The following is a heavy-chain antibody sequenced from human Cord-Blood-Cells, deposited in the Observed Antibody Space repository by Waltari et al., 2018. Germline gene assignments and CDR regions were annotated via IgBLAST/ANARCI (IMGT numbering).Heavy chain of an antibody. J-gene: IGHJ4*02. CDR1: GGSSSGYY. Sequence: QVQLQQWGAGLLQPSETLSLTCAVYGGSSSGYYWSWIRQPPGKGLEWVGEINHSGSTNYNPSLKSRVTISVDTSKNQFSLKLSSVTAADTAVYYCARRGRPDSSSPIYWGQGTLVTVSS. CDR2: INHSGST. V-gene: IGHV4-34*01. CDR3: ARRGRPDSSSPIY. D-gene: IGHD6-6*01.